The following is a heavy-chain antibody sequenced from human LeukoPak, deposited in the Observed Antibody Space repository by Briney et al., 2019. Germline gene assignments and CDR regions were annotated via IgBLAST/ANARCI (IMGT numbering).Heavy chain of an antibody. J-gene: IGHJ4*02. Sequence: GESLEISCKGSGYTFTSYWIVWVRQMPGKGLEWMGIIYPGDSDTRYNPSFQGQVTISAVKSISSAYLQWNSLKASDTAMYYCARLRDNWEDYWGQGTLVTVSS. CDR3: ARLRDNWEDY. D-gene: IGHD1-20*01. CDR1: GYTFTSYW. V-gene: IGHV5-51*01. CDR2: IYPGDSDT.